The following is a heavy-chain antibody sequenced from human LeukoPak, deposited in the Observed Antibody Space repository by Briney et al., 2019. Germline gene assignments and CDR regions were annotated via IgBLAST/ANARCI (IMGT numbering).Heavy chain of an antibody. J-gene: IGHJ3*02. Sequence: SETLSLTCAVYGGSFSGYYWSWLRQPPGKGLEWIGEINHSGSTNYSPSLKSRVTISVDTSKNQFSLKLSSVTAADTAVYYCAREGCSGGSCYSAFDIWGQGTMVTVSS. CDR2: INHSGST. V-gene: IGHV4-34*01. D-gene: IGHD2-15*01. CDR1: GGSFSGYY. CDR3: AREGCSGGSCYSAFDI.